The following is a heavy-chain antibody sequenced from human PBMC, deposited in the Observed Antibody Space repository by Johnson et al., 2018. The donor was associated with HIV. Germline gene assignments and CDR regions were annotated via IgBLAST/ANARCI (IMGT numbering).Heavy chain of an antibody. J-gene: IGHJ3*02. CDR3: AKDSPSSIQFLEWFPFFDI. V-gene: IGHV3-9*01. Sequence: VQLVESGGGLVQPGRSLRLSCAASGFTFHDYDIHWVRQAPGKGLEWVSGISWNSATKDYADSVKGRFTISRDSSKNTLYLQMNSLRAEDTAVYYCAKDSPSSIQFLEWFPFFDIWGRGTMVTVSA. CDR1: GFTFHDYD. CDR2: ISWNSATK. D-gene: IGHD3-3*01.